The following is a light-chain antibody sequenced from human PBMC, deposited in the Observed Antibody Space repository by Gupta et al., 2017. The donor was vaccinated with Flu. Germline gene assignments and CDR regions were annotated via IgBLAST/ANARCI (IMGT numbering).Light chain of an antibody. CDR1: QSISTES. J-gene: IGKJ5*01. Sequence: RATRACMSNQSISTESLAWHQQIPGQPPRLLIYGASTTASGIPDRFSGSGSGTDFTLTISRLEAEDVAVYYCHQYGGTLITFGRGTRLEIK. CDR2: GAS. V-gene: IGKV3-20*01. CDR3: HQYGGTLIT.